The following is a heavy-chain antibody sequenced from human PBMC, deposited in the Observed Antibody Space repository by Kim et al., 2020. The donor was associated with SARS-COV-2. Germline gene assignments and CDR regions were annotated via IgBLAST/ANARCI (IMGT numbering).Heavy chain of an antibody. J-gene: IGHJ4*02. CDR3: ARTPAFDSSHYQGYYFDY. CDR1: GYTFTSYD. Sequence: ASVKVSCKASGYTFTSYDINWVRQAAGQGLEWVGWMNPNSGNTGHAQKFQGRVTMTRNTSISTAYMELSSLISEDTAVYYCARTPAFDSSHYQGYYFDYWGQGTLVTVSS. CDR2: MNPNSGNT. D-gene: IGHD3-22*01. V-gene: IGHV1-8*01.